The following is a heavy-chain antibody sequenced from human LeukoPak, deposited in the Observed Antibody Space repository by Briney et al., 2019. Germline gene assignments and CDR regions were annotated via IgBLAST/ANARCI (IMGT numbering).Heavy chain of an antibody. D-gene: IGHD3-3*01. J-gene: IGHJ3*02. CDR1: GYTFTSYA. Sequence: GASVKVSCKASGYTFTSYAMNWVRQAPGQGLNWMGWINTNTGNPTYAQGFTGRFVFSLDTSVSTAYLQISSLKAEDTAVYYCARVPYDLYDFWSGYEGAFDIWGQGTMVTVSS. CDR2: INTNTGNP. V-gene: IGHV7-4-1*02. CDR3: ARVPYDLYDFWSGYEGAFDI.